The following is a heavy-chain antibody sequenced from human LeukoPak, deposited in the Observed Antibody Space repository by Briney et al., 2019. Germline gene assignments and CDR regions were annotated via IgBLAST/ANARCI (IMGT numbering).Heavy chain of an antibody. CDR2: ISGSGGST. Sequence: PGGSLRLSCAASGFTFSSYAMSWVRQAPGKGLEWVSAISGSGGSTYYADSVKGRFTISRDNSKSTLYLQMNSLRAEDTAVYYCANSPSGVFDYWGQGTLVTVSS. D-gene: IGHD6-19*01. CDR3: ANSPSGVFDY. CDR1: GFTFSSYA. V-gene: IGHV3-23*01. J-gene: IGHJ4*02.